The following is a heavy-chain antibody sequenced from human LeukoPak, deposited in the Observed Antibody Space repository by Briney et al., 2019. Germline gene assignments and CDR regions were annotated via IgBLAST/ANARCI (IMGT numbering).Heavy chain of an antibody. D-gene: IGHD3-10*01. CDR1: GGSISSSNW. Sequence: SETLSLTCAVSGGSISSSNWWSWVRQPPGKGLEWIGEIYHSGSTNYNPSLKSRVTISVDKSKNQFSLKLSSVTAADTAVYYCARGPYYYGSGSSRFYYGMDVWGQGTTVTVSS. CDR3: ARGPYYYGSGSSRFYYGMDV. V-gene: IGHV4-4*02. CDR2: IYHSGST. J-gene: IGHJ6*02.